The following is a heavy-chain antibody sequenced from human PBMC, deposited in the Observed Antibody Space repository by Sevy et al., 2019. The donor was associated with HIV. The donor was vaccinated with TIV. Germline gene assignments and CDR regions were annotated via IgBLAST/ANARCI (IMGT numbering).Heavy chain of an antibody. D-gene: IGHD1-1*01. CDR3: TRGLTTFHF. CDR2: INPKTGNA. Sequence: ASVKVSCKASGYTFINFDIGWVRQATGQGLEWMGWINPKTGNAGYEPKFQGRVTMTRNTSLTAAYMELSSLRTNDTAVYYCTRGLTTFHFWGQGTLVTVSS. J-gene: IGHJ4*02. CDR1: GYTFINFD. V-gene: IGHV1-8*01.